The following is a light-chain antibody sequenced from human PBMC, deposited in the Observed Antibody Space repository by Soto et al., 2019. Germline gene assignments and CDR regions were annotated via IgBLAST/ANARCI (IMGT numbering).Light chain of an antibody. Sequence: QSVLTQPPSASGSPGQSVTISCTGTSSDVGGYNYVSWYQQHPGKAPKLIIYEVTYRPSGVSNRFSGSKSGNTASLTISGLQSEDEADYYCCSYAGSYTFTFGTGTRSPS. CDR3: CSYAGSYTFT. CDR1: SSDVGGYNY. V-gene: IGLV2-8*01. J-gene: IGLJ1*01. CDR2: EVT.